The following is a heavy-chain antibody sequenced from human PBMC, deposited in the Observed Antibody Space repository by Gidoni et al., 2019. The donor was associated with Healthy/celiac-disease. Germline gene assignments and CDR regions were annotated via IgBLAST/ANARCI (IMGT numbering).Heavy chain of an antibody. CDR3: ARESVVTIGGAAFDI. D-gene: IGHD3-16*01. CDR1: GSSISSYY. Sequence: QVQLQESGPGLVKPSETLSLTCSVSGSSISSYYWSWIRQPPGKGLEWIGYIYYTGNTNYNPSLKSRVTISVDTSKNQISLKLSSVTAADTALYYCARESVVTIGGAAFDIWGQGTTVTVSS. J-gene: IGHJ3*02. CDR2: IYYTGNT. V-gene: IGHV4-59*01.